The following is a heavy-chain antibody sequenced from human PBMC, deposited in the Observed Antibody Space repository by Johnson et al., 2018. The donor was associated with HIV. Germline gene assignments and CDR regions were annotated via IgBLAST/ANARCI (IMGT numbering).Heavy chain of an antibody. V-gene: IGHV3-30-3*01. Sequence: QVQLVESGGGVVQPGRSLRLSCAASGFTFSSYAMHWVRQAPGKGLEWVAVISYDGSNQYYADSVKGRFTISRDNSKNTLYMQMNSLRAEDTAVYYCAKASGNGYYVDAFDIWGQGTRVTVSS. D-gene: IGHD3-3*01. J-gene: IGHJ3*02. CDR2: ISYDGSNQ. CDR1: GFTFSSYA. CDR3: AKASGNGYYVDAFDI.